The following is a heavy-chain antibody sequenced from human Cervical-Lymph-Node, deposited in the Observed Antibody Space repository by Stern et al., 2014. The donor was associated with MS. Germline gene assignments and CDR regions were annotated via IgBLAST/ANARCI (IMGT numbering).Heavy chain of an antibody. CDR3: AREATAHSGTFDF. J-gene: IGHJ4*02. V-gene: IGHV1-69*01. CDR1: GGTFSSYA. Sequence: MQLVESGAEMKKPGSSVKVSCKASGGTFSSYAVNWVRQAPGQGPEWMGGIISMYGTANYAQKFQGRLTLIADESTSTAYMELISLTSEDTAMYYCAREATAHSGTFDFWGQGTLVTVSS. D-gene: IGHD1-14*01. CDR2: IISMYGTA.